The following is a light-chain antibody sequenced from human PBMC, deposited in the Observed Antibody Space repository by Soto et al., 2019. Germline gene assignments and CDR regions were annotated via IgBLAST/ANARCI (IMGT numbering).Light chain of an antibody. V-gene: IGLV1-40*01. CDR2: SNS. CDR3: QSYDSSLSGHVV. CDR1: SSNIGAGYN. Sequence: QSVLTQPPSVSGAPGQRVTISCTGSSSNIGAGYNVHWYQQLPGTAPKLLIYSNSNRPSGVPDRFSGSKSGTSASLAITGLQAEDEADYYFQSYDSSLSGHVVFGGGTKLTVL. J-gene: IGLJ2*01.